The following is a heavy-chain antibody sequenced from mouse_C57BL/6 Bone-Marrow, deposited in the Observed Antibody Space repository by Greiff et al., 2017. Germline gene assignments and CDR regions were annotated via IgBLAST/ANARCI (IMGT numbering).Heavy chain of an antibody. CDR3: AITTVVATDAMDY. CDR1: GFTFSDYG. Sequence: EVKLVESGGGLVKPGGSLKLSCAASGFTFSDYGMHWVRQAPEKGLEWVAYISSGSSTIYYADTVKGRFTISRDNAENTLFLQMTSLRSEDTAMYYCAITTVVATDAMDYWGQGTSVTVSS. CDR2: ISSGSSTI. V-gene: IGHV5-17*01. D-gene: IGHD1-1*01. J-gene: IGHJ4*01.